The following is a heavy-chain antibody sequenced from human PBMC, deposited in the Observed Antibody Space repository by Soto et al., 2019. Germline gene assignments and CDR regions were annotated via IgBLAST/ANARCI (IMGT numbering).Heavy chain of an antibody. Sequence: SETLSLTCTVSGGSISSSSYYWGWIRQPPGKGLEWIGSIYYSGSTYYNPSLKSRVTISVDTSKNQFSLKLSSVTAADTAVYYCARQQRRSKNAEYALDYWGQGTLVTVSS. J-gene: IGHJ4*02. CDR2: IYYSGST. V-gene: IGHV4-39*01. CDR1: GGSISSSSYY. D-gene: IGHD1-1*01. CDR3: ARQQRRSKNAEYALDY.